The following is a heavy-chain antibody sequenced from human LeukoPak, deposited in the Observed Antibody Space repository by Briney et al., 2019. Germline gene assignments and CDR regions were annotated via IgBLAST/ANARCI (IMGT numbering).Heavy chain of an antibody. D-gene: IGHD3-3*01. J-gene: IGHJ4*02. CDR2: ISYDGSNK. Sequence: PGGSLRLSCAASGFTFSSYAMHWVRQAPGKGLEWVAVISYDGSNKYYADSVKGRFTISRDNSKNTLYLQMNSLRAEDTAVYYCARGAYYDFWSGRPMVPTQAYYFDYWGQGTLVTVSS. V-gene: IGHV3-30*04. CDR3: ARGAYYDFWSGRPMVPTQAYYFDY. CDR1: GFTFSSYA.